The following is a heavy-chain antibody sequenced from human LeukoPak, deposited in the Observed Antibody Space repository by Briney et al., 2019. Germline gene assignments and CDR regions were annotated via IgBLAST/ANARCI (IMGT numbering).Heavy chain of an antibody. CDR2: ISAYNGNT. CDR1: GYTFTSYG. D-gene: IGHD3-10*01. V-gene: IGHV1-18*01. CDR3: ARQFTMVRGVIRYGMDV. Sequence: ASVKVSCKSSGYTFTSYGISWVRQAPGQGLEWMGWISAYNGNTNYAQKLQGRVTMTTDTSTSTAYMELRSLRSDDTAVYYCARQFTMVRGVIRYGMDVWGQGTTVTVSS. J-gene: IGHJ6*02.